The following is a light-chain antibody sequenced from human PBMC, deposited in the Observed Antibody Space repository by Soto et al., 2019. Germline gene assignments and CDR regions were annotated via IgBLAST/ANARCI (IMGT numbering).Light chain of an antibody. J-gene: IGLJ1*01. CDR2: EVS. V-gene: IGLV2-14*01. CDR1: SSDVGRYNY. CDR3: CSYTNRATDV. Sequence: QSALAQPASVSGSPGQSITISCTGTSSDVGRYNYVSWYQQHPGKAPKLMIHEVSYRPSGVSSRFSGSKSGNTASLTISGLQAEDEAEYHCCSYTNRATDVFGTGTKVTVL.